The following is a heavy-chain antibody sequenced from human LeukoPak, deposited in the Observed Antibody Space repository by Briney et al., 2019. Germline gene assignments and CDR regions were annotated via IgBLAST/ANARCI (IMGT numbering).Heavy chain of an antibody. D-gene: IGHD3-16*01. V-gene: IGHV3-30*02. CDR3: AKAGVSRFQHYFDY. CDR1: GFPFSTYG. Sequence: GMSLRLSCAASGFPFSTYGMHWVRQAPGKGLEWVAFVRYDGSKRYYADSVKGRFTIYRDNSKNTLYVQMNSLRGEDTAVYYCAKAGVSRFQHYFDYWGQGTLVTVSS. CDR2: VRYDGSKR. J-gene: IGHJ4*02.